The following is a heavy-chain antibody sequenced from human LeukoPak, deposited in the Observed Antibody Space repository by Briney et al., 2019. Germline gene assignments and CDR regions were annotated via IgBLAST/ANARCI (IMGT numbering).Heavy chain of an antibody. CDR2: ISDSGNT. V-gene: IGHV3-23*01. CDR1: GFTLSSYA. CDR3: AKAPVTTCRGAYCYPFDY. D-gene: IGHD2-21*01. Sequence: GSLRLSCAASGFTLSSYAMSWVRQAPGKGLEWVSAISDSGNTYHADSVKGRFTISRDSSKNTLFLQMNRLSPEDAAVYYCAKAPVTTCRGAYCYPFDYGGQGTLVTSPQ. J-gene: IGHJ4*02.